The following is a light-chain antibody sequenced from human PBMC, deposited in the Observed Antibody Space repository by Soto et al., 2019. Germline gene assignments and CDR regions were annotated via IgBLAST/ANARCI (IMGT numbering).Light chain of an antibody. CDR3: QQYNSYSRT. V-gene: IGKV3-15*01. J-gene: IGKJ1*01. CDR1: QSVSSN. CDR2: VAS. Sequence: EIAMTQSPSTLSVSPGERATISCRASQSVSSNLAWYQQKPGQAPRLLIYVASSRATGIPARFSGSGSGTEFTLTISSLQSEDFATYYCQQYNSYSRTFGQGTKVDIK.